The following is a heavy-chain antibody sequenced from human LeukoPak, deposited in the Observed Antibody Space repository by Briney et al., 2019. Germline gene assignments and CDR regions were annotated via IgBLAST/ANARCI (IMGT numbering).Heavy chain of an antibody. V-gene: IGHV4-39*07. CDR2: TYYTAVS. CDR1: GGSISSSGNY. Sequence: SETLSLTCTVSGGSISSSGNYWGWTRHPPGKMLLWIGRTYYTAVSYCNPSLKSRVAISVDTSKNQFSLKLSSVTAADTAVYYCARDNSVRDEAWWFNPWGQGTLVTVSS. J-gene: IGHJ5*02. CDR3: ARDNSVRDEAWWFNP. D-gene: IGHD5-24*01.